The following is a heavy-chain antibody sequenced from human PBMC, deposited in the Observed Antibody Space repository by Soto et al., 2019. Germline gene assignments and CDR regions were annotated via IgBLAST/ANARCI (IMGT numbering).Heavy chain of an antibody. D-gene: IGHD2-15*01. CDR3: AKVGYCSGGSCYSDDAFDI. J-gene: IGHJ3*02. Sequence: FLRLSCAASGFTFSSFGMHWVRQAPGKGLEWVALISSDGNNKYYADSVKGRLTISRDNSKNTLYLQMNSLRAEDTAIYYCAKVGYCSGGSCYSDDAFDIWGQGAMVTVSS. V-gene: IGHV3-30*18. CDR1: GFTFSSFG. CDR2: ISSDGNNK.